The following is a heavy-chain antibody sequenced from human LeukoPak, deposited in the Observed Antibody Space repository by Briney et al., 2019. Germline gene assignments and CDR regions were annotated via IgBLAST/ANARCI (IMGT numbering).Heavy chain of an antibody. CDR1: GYTFTYYY. D-gene: IGHD6-19*01. Sequence: ASVKVSCKASGYTFTYYYIHWVRQGPGHGLEWRGWINPNSGGTDYEQRFQGRGTMTRESSNTTAYMELSRLRSDDTAVYYCARVNYRSGFFRNFYYYGMDVWGQGTTVTVSS. V-gene: IGHV1-2*02. CDR3: ARVNYRSGFFRNFYYYGMDV. J-gene: IGHJ6*02. CDR2: INPNSGGT.